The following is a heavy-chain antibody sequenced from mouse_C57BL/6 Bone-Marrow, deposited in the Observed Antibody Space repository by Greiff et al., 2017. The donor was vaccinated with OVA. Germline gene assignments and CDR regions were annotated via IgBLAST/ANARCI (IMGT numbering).Heavy chain of an antibody. J-gene: IGHJ3*01. V-gene: IGHV1-11*01. CDR1: GYTFTDHI. Sequence: QLQESGAELASPGASVTLSCKASGYTFTDHIMNWVKKRPGQGLEWIGRIYPVSGETNYNQKFMGKATFSVDRSSSTVYMVLNSLTSEDPAVYYCGNPYGNYPTWFAYWGQGTLVTVSA. CDR3: GNPYGNYPTWFAY. D-gene: IGHD2-1*01. CDR2: IYPVSGET.